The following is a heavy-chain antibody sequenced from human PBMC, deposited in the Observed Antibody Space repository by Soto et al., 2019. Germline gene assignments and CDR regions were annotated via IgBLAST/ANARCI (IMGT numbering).Heavy chain of an antibody. CDR2: INPSGGST. J-gene: IGHJ6*03. Sequence: ASVKVSCKASGYTFTSYYMHWVRQAPGQGLEWMGIINPSGGSTSYAQKFQGRVTMTRDTSTSTVYMELSSLRSEDTAVYYCAITYYDFWSGQYYYYYMDVWGKGTTVTVSS. D-gene: IGHD3-3*01. V-gene: IGHV1-46*03. CDR3: AITYYDFWSGQYYYYYMDV. CDR1: GYTFTSYY.